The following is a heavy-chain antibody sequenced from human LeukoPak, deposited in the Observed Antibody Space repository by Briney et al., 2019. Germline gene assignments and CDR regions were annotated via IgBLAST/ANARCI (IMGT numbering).Heavy chain of an antibody. CDR3: ARDLRGPYDSSGYFDY. D-gene: IGHD3-22*01. J-gene: IGHJ4*02. V-gene: IGHV3-21*01. Sequence: GGSLRLSCAASGFTFSSYSMNWVRQAPGKGLEWVSSISSSSSYIYYADSVKGRFTISRDNAKNSLYLQMNSLRAEDTAVYYCARDLRGPYDSSGYFDYWGQGTLVTVSS. CDR1: GFTFSSYS. CDR2: ISSSSSYI.